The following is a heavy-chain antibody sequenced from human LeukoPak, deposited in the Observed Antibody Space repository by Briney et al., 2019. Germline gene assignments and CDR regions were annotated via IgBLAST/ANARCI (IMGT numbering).Heavy chain of an antibody. D-gene: IGHD2-2*01. CDR2: IYPGDSDT. V-gene: IGHV5-51*01. Sequence: GESLKISCKGSGYSFTSYWIGWVRQMPGKGLEWMGIIYPGDSDTRYSPSFQGQVTISADKSISTAYLQWSSLKASDTAVYYCARPAKGYCSSTSCYEGSYFDYWGQGTLVTVSS. CDR1: GYSFTSYW. CDR3: ARPAKGYCSSTSCYEGSYFDY. J-gene: IGHJ4*02.